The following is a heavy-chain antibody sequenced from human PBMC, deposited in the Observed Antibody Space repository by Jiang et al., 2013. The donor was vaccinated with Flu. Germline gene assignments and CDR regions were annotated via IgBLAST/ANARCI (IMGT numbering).Heavy chain of an antibody. D-gene: IGHD1-1*01. CDR3: ARDWKWGWYY. CDR2: MRPDGSQK. J-gene: IGHJ4*02. CDR1: GFSFDSASNNW. Sequence: RLSCAASGFSFDSASNNWMSWIRQAPGKGLEWLANMRPDGSQKFYVDAVKGRFTISRDNAKNSLFLQMNNLRAEDTAVYYCARDWKWGWYYWGQGTLVSVSS. V-gene: IGHV3-7*03.